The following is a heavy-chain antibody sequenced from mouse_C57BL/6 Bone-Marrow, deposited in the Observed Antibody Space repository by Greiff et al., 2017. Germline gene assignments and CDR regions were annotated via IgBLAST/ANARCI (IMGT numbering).Heavy chain of an antibody. Sequence: QVQLKESGAELVRPGASVKLSCKASGYTFTDYYINWVKQRPGQGLEWIARIYPGSGNTYYNEKFKGKATLTAEKSSSTAYMQLSSLTSEDSAVYFCARRDFITTVVEVWGTGTTVTVSS. CDR3: ARRDFITTVVEV. J-gene: IGHJ1*03. CDR2: IYPGSGNT. D-gene: IGHD1-1*01. CDR1: GYTFTDYY. V-gene: IGHV1-76*01.